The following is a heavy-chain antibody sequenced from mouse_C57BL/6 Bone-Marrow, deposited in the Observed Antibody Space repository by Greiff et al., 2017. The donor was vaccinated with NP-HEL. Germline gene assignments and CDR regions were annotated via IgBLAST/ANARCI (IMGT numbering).Heavy chain of an antibody. J-gene: IGHJ3*01. D-gene: IGHD6-2*01. CDR1: GYTFTDYN. V-gene: IGHV1-22*01. CDR2: INPNNGGT. Sequence: VQLKESGPELVKPGASVKMSCKASGYTFTDYNMHWVKQSHGKSLEWIGYINPNNGGTSYNQKFKGKATLTVNKSSSTAYMELRSLTSEDSAVYYCARQASLAWFAYWGQGTLVTVSA. CDR3: ARQASLAWFAY.